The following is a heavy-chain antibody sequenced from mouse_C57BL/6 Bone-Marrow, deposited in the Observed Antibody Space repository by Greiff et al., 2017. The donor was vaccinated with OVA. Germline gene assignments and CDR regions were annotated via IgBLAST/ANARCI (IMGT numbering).Heavy chain of an antibody. D-gene: IGHD2-4*01. CDR2: INPNNGGT. CDR3: AREGLRREWFAD. Sequence: VQLKQSGPELVKPGASVKMSCKASGYTFTDYNMHWVKQSHGKSLEWIGYINPNNGGTSYNQKFKGKATLTVNKSSSTAYMELRSLTSEDSAVYDCAREGLRREWFADWGQGTLVTVSA. J-gene: IGHJ3*01. CDR1: GYTFTDYN. V-gene: IGHV1-22*01.